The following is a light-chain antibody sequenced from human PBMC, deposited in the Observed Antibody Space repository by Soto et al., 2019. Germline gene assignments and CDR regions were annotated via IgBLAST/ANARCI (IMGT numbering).Light chain of an antibody. Sequence: EIVMTQSPATLSVSPGERATLSCRASQSVSSYLAWYQQKPGQAPRLLIYDASNRATGIPARFSGSGSGTDFTLTISSLEPEDSAVYYCQQYGSSPLTFGQGTRLEI. CDR3: QQYGSSPLT. CDR2: DAS. J-gene: IGKJ5*01. V-gene: IGKV3-11*01. CDR1: QSVSSY.